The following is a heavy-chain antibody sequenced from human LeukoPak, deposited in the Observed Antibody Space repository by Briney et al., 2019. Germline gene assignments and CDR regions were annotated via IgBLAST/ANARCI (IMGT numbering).Heavy chain of an antibody. D-gene: IGHD2-15*01. V-gene: IGHV1-69*04. Sequence: ASVKVSCKASGGTFSSYAISWVRQAPGQGLEWMGRIIPILGIANYAQKFQGRVTITADKSTSTAYMELSSLRSEDTAVYYCARDCSGGSCRRGFDYWGQGTLVTVSS. CDR1: GGTFSSYA. CDR3: ARDCSGGSCRRGFDY. J-gene: IGHJ4*02. CDR2: IIPILGIA.